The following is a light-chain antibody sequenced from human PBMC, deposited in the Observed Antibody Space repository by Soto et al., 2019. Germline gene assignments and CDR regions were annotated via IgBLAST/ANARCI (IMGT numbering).Light chain of an antibody. J-gene: IGKJ5*01. CDR1: QNINNY. CDR2: DAS. CDR3: QQYENLPT. Sequence: IKMTQYPSSLSASVGDRVTITCQASQNINNYLNWYQQKPGRAPKLLIYDASNLEAGVPSRFRGSGSGTDFTFTISRLQPEDIATYYCQQYENLPTFGQGTRLEIK. V-gene: IGKV1-33*01.